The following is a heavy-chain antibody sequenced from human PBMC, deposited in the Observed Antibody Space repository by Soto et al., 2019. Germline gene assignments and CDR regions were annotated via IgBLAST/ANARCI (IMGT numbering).Heavy chain of an antibody. Sequence: SETLSLTCAVYGGSFRGYYWTWIRQPPGKGLEWIGEIDHIGDTKDNPSLKSRVTISVDTSKNQFSLKLASVTAADTAVYYCARVEYTYNYRGLDSWGQGTLVTVSS. J-gene: IGHJ4*02. D-gene: IGHD3-16*01. CDR2: IDHIGDT. CDR1: GGSFRGYY. CDR3: ARVEYTYNYRGLDS. V-gene: IGHV4-34*01.